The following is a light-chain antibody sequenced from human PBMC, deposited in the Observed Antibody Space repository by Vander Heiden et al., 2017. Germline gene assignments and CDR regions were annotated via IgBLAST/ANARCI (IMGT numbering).Light chain of an antibody. V-gene: IGLV3-21*02. J-gene: IGLJ2*01. CDR2: DDS. CDR3: QVWDSGSDHPVL. CDR1: NIGHKS. Sequence: SYVLTQAPSASVAPAQTARISCGGNNIGHKSVHWYRQKPGQAPVLVVNDDSDRPSGIPERFSASKSGNTATLSISRVEAGDEADYFCQVWDSGSDHPVLFGGGTKVTVL.